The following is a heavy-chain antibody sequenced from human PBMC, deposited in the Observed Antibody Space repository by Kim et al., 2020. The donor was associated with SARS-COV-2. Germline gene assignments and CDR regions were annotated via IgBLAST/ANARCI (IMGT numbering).Heavy chain of an antibody. J-gene: IGHJ5*02. CDR2: IYWDDDK. CDR3: AHRSVLGLVGGRHNWFDP. Sequence: SGPTLVKPTQTLTLTCTFSGFSLSTSGVGVGWIRQPPGKALEWLALIYWDDDKRYSPSLKSRLTITKDTSKNQVVLTMTNMDPVDTATYYCAHRSVLGLVGGRHNWFDPWGQGTLVTVSS. D-gene: IGHD3-16*01. V-gene: IGHV2-5*02. CDR1: GFSLSTSGVG.